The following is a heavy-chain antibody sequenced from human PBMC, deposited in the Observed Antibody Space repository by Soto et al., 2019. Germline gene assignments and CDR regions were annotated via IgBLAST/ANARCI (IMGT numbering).Heavy chain of an antibody. D-gene: IGHD2-8*02. J-gene: IGHJ4*02. V-gene: IGHV4-59*01. CDR1: GGSISGSY. Sequence: SETLSLTCSVSGGSISGSYWSWIRQSPGKGLEWLGYVYYTGSTNYSPSLRSRVSISVDTSKNEFSLRLSSVTAADTAVYFCARSVAVPGAQIVYWAQGTQVTVSS. CDR2: VYYTGST. CDR3: ARSVAVPGAQIVY.